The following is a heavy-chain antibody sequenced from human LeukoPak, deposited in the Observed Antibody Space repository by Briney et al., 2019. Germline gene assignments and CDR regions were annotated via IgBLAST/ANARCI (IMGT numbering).Heavy chain of an antibody. Sequence: ASVKVSCKASGGTFSSYAISWVRQAPGQGLEWMGRIIPILGIANYAQEFQGRVTITADKSTSTAYMELSSLRSEDTAVYYCAREGIAAAGSLFDYWGQGTLVTVSS. D-gene: IGHD6-13*01. CDR3: AREGIAAAGSLFDY. J-gene: IGHJ4*02. CDR1: GGTFSSYA. CDR2: IIPILGIA. V-gene: IGHV1-69*04.